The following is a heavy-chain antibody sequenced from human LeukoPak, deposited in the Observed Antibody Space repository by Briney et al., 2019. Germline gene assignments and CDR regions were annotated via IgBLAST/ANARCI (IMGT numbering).Heavy chain of an antibody. D-gene: IGHD3-10*01. CDR3: ARMDYYGSGSYFHYYYYMDV. CDR2: INPNSGGT. CDR1: GYTFTGYY. V-gene: IGHV1-2*02. Sequence: ASVKVSCKASGYTFTGYYMHWVRQAPGQGLEWMGWINPNSGGTNYAQKFQGRVTMTRDTSISTAYMELSRLGSDDTAVYYCARMDYYGSGSYFHYYYYMDVWGKGTTVTISS. J-gene: IGHJ6*03.